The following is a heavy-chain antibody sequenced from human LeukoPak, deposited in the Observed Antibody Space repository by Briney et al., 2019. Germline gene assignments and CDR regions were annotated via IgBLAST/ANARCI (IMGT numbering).Heavy chain of an antibody. Sequence: ASVKVSCKASGYTFTGSYMHWVRQAPGQGLEWMGWINPNSGGTNYAQKFQGRVTMTGDTSISTAYMVLSRLRSDDTAVYYCARDGYDSSGFYAFDIWGQGTMVTVSS. D-gene: IGHD3-22*01. J-gene: IGHJ3*02. CDR1: GYTFTGSY. CDR2: INPNSGGT. V-gene: IGHV1-2*02. CDR3: ARDGYDSSGFYAFDI.